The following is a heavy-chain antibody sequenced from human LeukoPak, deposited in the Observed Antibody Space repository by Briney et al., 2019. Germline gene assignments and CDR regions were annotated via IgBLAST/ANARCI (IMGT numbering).Heavy chain of an antibody. D-gene: IGHD3-10*01. CDR1: GFTFTTYW. Sequence: WGSLRLSCAASGFTFTTYWMSGVSQLPGKGLEWVANINQDGTEKYYVDSVKGRFTISRDNAKNSLDLQMNSLRVEDTGIYYCVKVAKYYYGSETYYFFEHWGQGTPVTASS. CDR3: VKVAKYYYGSETYYFFEH. V-gene: IGHV3-7*01. CDR2: INQDGTEK. J-gene: IGHJ4*02.